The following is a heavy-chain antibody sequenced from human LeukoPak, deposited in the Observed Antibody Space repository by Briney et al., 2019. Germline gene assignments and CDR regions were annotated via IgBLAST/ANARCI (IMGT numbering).Heavy chain of an antibody. D-gene: IGHD6-13*01. CDR3: ARGHGIAAAATDY. CDR1: GYIFTGYY. V-gene: IGHV1-2*02. Sequence: GASVKVSCKASGYIFTGYYMHWVRQAPGQGLEWMGWINPNSGGTNYAQKFQGRVTMTRDTSISTAYMELSRLRSDDTAVYYCARGHGIAAAATDYWGQGTLVTVSS. CDR2: INPNSGGT. J-gene: IGHJ4*02.